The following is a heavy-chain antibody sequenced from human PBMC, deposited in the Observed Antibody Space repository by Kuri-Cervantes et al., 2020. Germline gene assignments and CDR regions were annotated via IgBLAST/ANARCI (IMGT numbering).Heavy chain of an antibody. V-gene: IGHV4-59*01. CDR2: THYSGDT. D-gene: IGHD3-10*01. Sequence: SETLSLTCTVSGGSISSYYWSWIRQPPGKGLEWIVNTHYSGDTHYNPSLKSRVSISIDTSKNQFSLKLTSVTAADTAVYFCASDISRAWFYYWGQGTLVTVSS. J-gene: IGHJ4*02. CDR3: ASDISRAWFYY. CDR1: GGSISSYY.